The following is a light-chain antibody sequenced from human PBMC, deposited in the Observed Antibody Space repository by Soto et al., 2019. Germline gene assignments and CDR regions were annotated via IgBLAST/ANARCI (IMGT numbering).Light chain of an antibody. CDR2: EVN. V-gene: IGLV2-8*01. CDR3: SSSAGSSNV. Sequence: SALTQLPPACGSPGHSIAISCTGTSSDVGPYNYVSWYQQHPGKAPKLMIYEVNKRPSGGPDRFSGSKSANTASLTPSRLHAEEEAADYRSSSAGSSNVFRAETKVTVL. J-gene: IGLJ1*01. CDR1: SSDVGPYNY.